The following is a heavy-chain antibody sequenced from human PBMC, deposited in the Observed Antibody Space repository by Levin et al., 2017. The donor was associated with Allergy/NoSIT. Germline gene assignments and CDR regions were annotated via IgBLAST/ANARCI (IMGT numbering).Heavy chain of an antibody. CDR3: AKDLSLDYGYYYGMDV. Sequence: GGSLRLSCAASGITFSSYGMHWVRQAPGKGLEWVAVISYDATDIKYADSVKGRFTISRDTSTNTVYLQMNSLRVEDTGVYYCAKDLSLDYGYYYGMDVWGQGTTVTVSS. CDR2: ISYDATDI. V-gene: IGHV3-30*18. D-gene: IGHD4-17*01. J-gene: IGHJ6*02. CDR1: GITFSSYG.